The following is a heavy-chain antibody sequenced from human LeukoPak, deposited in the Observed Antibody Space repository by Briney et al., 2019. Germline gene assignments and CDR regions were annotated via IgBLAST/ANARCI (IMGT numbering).Heavy chain of an antibody. CDR1: GFSLTTSGVG. V-gene: IGHV2-5*01. CDR3: AHMVNAVTTSWGAFGI. CDR2: IYWNDDK. D-gene: IGHD4-17*01. Sequence: SGPTLMKPTQTLTLTCTFSGFSLTTSGVGVGWIRQPPGKALEWLALIYWNDDKRYSPSLKSRLTITKDTSKNQVVLTMTNMNPVDTATYYCAHMVNAVTTSWGAFGIWGKGTMVTVSS. J-gene: IGHJ3*02.